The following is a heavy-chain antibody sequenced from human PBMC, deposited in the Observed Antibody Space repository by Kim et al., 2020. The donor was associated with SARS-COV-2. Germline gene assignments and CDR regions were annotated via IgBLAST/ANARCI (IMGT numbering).Heavy chain of an antibody. CDR3: ARATMVRGVIIYFDY. D-gene: IGHD3-10*01. V-gene: IGHV4-34*01. Sequence: PSLKSRVTISVDTSKNQFSLKLSSVTAADTAVYYCARATMVRGVIIYFDYWGQGTLVTVSS. J-gene: IGHJ4*02.